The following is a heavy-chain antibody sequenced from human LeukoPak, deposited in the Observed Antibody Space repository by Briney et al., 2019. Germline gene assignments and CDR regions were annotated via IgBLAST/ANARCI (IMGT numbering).Heavy chain of an antibody. CDR1: GGSISSGSYY. V-gene: IGHV4-61*01. CDR2: IYYSGST. CDR3: ARDRSPEAGQPGFDP. D-gene: IGHD1-14*01. J-gene: IGHJ5*02. Sequence: PSETLSLTCTVSGGSISSGSYYWSWIRQPPGKGLEWIGYIYYSGSTNYNPSLKSRVTISVDTSKNQFSLKLSSVTAADTAVYYCARDRSPEAGQPGFDPWGQGTLVTVSS.